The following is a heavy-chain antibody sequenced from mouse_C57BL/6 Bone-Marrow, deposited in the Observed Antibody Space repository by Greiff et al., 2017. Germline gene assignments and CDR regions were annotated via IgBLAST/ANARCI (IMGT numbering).Heavy chain of an antibody. Sequence: VQLQQSGPVLVKPGASVKMSCKASGYTFTDYYMNWVKQSHGKSLEWIGVINPYNGGTSYNQKFKGKATLTVDKSSSTAYMELNSLTSEDSAVYYCARASIYYYGLGFAYWGQGTLVTVSA. J-gene: IGHJ3*01. CDR3: ARASIYYYGLGFAY. CDR2: INPYNGGT. CDR1: GYTFTDYY. V-gene: IGHV1-19*01. D-gene: IGHD1-1*01.